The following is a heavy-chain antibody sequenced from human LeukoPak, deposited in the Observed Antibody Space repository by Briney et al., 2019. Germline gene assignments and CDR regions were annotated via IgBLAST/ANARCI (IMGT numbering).Heavy chain of an antibody. CDR3: AKDYYGSGSLFDY. V-gene: IGHV3-30*02. Sequence: GGSLRLSCAASGFTFSNYGMHWVRQAPGKGLEWVAFIRYDGSNKYYADSVKGRFTISRDNSKNTLYLQMNSLRAEDTAVYYCAKDYYGSGSLFDYWGQGTLVTVSS. CDR1: GFTFSNYG. D-gene: IGHD3-10*01. CDR2: IRYDGSNK. J-gene: IGHJ4*02.